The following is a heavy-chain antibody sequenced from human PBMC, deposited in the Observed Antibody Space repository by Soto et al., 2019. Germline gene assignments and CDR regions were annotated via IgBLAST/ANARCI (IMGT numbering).Heavy chain of an antibody. V-gene: IGHV1-2*02. Sequence: ASVKVSCKASGYTFTGYYMHWVRQAPGQGLEWMGWINPNSGGTNYAQKFQGRVTMTRDTSISTAYMELSRLRSDDTAVYYCARVHWNYVGHFGYWGQGTLVTVSS. D-gene: IGHD1-7*01. CDR3: ARVHWNYVGHFGY. CDR2: INPNSGGT. CDR1: GYTFTGYY. J-gene: IGHJ4*02.